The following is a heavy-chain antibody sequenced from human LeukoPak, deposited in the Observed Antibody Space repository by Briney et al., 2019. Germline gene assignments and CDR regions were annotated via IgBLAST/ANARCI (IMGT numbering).Heavy chain of an antibody. CDR3: ARDRERWLQSAYY. D-gene: IGHD5-24*01. CDR1: GDSITSSSYY. Sequence: PSETLSLTCTVSGDSITSSSYYWGWIRQPPGKGLEWLGTIYYRGTTYYNPSLKSRVTISVDTSKNQFSLRLNSVTAADTAVYYCARDRERWLQSAYYWGQGTLVTVSS. V-gene: IGHV4-39*07. CDR2: IYYRGTT. J-gene: IGHJ4*02.